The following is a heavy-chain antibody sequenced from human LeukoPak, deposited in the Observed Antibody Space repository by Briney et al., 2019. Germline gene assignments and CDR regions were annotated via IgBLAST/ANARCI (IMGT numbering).Heavy chain of an antibody. CDR1: GFNLSSYG. J-gene: IGHJ4*02. Sequence: PGGSLRLSCAASGFNLSSYGMHWVRQAPGKGLEWVAFMRFDGINKYYADSVKGRVTISRDNSKNTLYLQMNSLRAEDTAVYYCTMIEWERWRGWGQGTLVTVSS. D-gene: IGHD1-26*01. CDR3: TMIEWERWRG. V-gene: IGHV3-30*02. CDR2: MRFDGINK.